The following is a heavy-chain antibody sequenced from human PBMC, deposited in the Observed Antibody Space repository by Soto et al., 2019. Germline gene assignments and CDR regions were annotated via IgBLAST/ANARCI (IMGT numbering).Heavy chain of an antibody. CDR2: MNHNSGNT. CDR1: GYTFTSYD. V-gene: IGHV1-8*01. D-gene: IGHD2-8*01. Sequence: QVQLVQSGAEVKKPGASVKVSCQASGYTFTSYDINWVRQATGQGLEWMGWMNHNSGNTGYAQKFQGRVTRTRNTSISTDYMELSSLRSEDTAVYYCARGSNCTNGVCYTLVEHYYYYYGMDVWGQGTTVTVSS. CDR3: ARGSNCTNGVCYTLVEHYYYYYGMDV. J-gene: IGHJ6*02.